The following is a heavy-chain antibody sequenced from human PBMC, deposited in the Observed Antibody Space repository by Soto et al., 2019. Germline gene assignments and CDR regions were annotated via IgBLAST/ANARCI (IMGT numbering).Heavy chain of an antibody. D-gene: IGHD6-13*01. Sequence: QVQLQESGPGLVKPSQTLSLTCTVSGGSISSGGYYWSWIRQHPGKGLEWVGYIYYSGTTYYNPSLKRRVTLSVDTSKNQFSLKLSSVTAADTAVYYCARGDSSSWSPIDYWGQGTLVPVSS. CDR2: IYYSGTT. V-gene: IGHV4-31*03. CDR1: GGSISSGGYY. CDR3: ARGDSSSWSPIDY. J-gene: IGHJ4*02.